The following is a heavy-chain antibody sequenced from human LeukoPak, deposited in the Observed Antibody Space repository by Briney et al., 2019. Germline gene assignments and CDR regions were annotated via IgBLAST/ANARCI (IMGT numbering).Heavy chain of an antibody. CDR2: IYYSGST. CDR3: AXXXXXXXGWYVRGYYFDY. Sequence: SETLSLTCTVSGGSISSYYWSWIRQPPGKGLEWIGYIYYSGSTNYNPSLKSRVTISVDTSKNQFSLKLSSVTAADTAVYYCAXXXXXXXGWYVRGYYFDYWGQGTLVTVSS. CDR1: GGSISSYY. J-gene: IGHJ4*02. V-gene: IGHV4-59*01. D-gene: IGHD6-19*01.